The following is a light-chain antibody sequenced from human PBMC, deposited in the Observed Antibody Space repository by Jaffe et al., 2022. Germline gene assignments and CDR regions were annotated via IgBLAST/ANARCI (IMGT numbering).Light chain of an antibody. CDR2: PAS. CDR1: QSITSR. V-gene: IGKV1D-12*01. Sequence: DIQLTQSPSSVSASVGDRVTITCRASQSITSRLAWYQQKPGKAPKLLIFPASTLQGGVPSRFSGSGSGSEFTLTISSLHPEDFATYFCHQTNSFPPTFGGGTKVGI. CDR3: HQTNSFPPT. J-gene: IGKJ4*01.